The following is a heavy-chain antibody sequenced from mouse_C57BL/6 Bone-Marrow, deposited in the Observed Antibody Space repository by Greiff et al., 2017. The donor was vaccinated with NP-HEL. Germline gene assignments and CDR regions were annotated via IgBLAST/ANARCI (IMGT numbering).Heavy chain of an antibody. J-gene: IGHJ1*03. CDR1: GYTFTDYY. CDR2: INPNNGGT. V-gene: IGHV1-26*01. D-gene: IGHD1-1*01. CDR3: VPHYYGSSHWYFDV. Sequence: VQLQQSGPELVKPGASVKISCKASGYTFTDYYMNWVKQSHGKSLEWIGDINPNNGGTSYNQKFKGKATLTVDKSSSTAYMELRSLTSEDSAVYYCVPHYYGSSHWYFDVWGTGTTVTVSS.